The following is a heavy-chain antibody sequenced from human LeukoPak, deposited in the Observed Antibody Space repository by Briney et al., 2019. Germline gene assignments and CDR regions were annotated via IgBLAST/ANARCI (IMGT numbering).Heavy chain of an antibody. D-gene: IGHD1-26*01. CDR1: GYSFTSNW. Sequence: GESLKIPCTASGYSFTSNWIGWVRQMPGKGLEWMGTIHPGDSDTRYSPSFQGQVTISADKSISTAYLQWRSLKASDTAMYYCARRVNSGNYYYFDYWGQGTLVTVSS. CDR3: ARRVNSGNYYYFDY. J-gene: IGHJ4*02. CDR2: IHPGDSDT. V-gene: IGHV5-51*01.